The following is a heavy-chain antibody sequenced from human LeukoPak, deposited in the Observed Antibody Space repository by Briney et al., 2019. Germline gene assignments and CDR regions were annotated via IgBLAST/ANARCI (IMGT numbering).Heavy chain of an antibody. CDR3: ARGTDTPAAFDI. CDR2: IHHSGST. J-gene: IGHJ3*02. V-gene: IGHV4-4*02. CDR1: GGSISSRNW. Sequence: SETLSLTCAVPGGSISSRNWWSWVRQPPGKGLEWIGEIHHSGSTNYNPSLKSRVTISVDKSKNQFSLKLSSVTAADTAVYYCARGTDTPAAFDIWGQGTMVTVSS. D-gene: IGHD2-15*01.